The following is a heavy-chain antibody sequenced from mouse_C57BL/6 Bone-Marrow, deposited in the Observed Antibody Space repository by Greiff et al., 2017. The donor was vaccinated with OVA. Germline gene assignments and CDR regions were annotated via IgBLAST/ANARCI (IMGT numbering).Heavy chain of an antibody. V-gene: IGHV1-81*01. CDR3: ARSCDGPLRWFAD. Sequence: VQLQESGAELARPGASVKLSCKASGYTFTSYGISWVKQRTGQGLEWIGEIYPRSGNTYYNEKFKGKATLTADKSSSTAYMELRSLTSEDSAVYFGARSCDGPLRWFADWGQGTLVTGSA. CDR2: IYPRSGNT. D-gene: IGHD1-1*01. J-gene: IGHJ3*01. CDR1: GYTFTSYG.